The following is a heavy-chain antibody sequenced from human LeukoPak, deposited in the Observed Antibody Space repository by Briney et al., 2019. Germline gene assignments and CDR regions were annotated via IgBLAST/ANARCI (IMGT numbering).Heavy chain of an antibody. CDR3: AKDRGGGSCCYFDY. J-gene: IGHJ4*02. D-gene: IGHD2-15*01. V-gene: IGHV3-30*02. CDR1: GFTFSSYG. CDR2: IRYDGSNK. Sequence: GGSLRLSCAASGFTFSSYGMHWVRQAPGKGPEWVAFIRYDGSNKYYADSVKGRFTISRDNSKNTLYLQMNSLRAEDTAVYYCAKDRGGGSCCYFDYWGQGTLVTVSS.